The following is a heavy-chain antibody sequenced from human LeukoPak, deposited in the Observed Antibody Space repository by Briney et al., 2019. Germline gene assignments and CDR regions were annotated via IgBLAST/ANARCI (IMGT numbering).Heavy chain of an antibody. CDR3: TTGKHGDHYFDY. Sequence: GGSLRLSCAASGFTFSNAWMNWVRQAPGKGLEWVGRIKSKTDDGTIDYAAPVKGRFTISRDESENTLYLQMNSLKTEDTAVYYCTTGKHGDHYFDYWGQGTLVTVSS. J-gene: IGHJ4*02. CDR2: IKSKTDDGTI. D-gene: IGHD4-17*01. V-gene: IGHV3-15*01. CDR1: GFTFSNAW.